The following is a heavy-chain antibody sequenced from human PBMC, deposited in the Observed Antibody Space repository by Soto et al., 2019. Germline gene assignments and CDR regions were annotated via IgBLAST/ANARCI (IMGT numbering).Heavy chain of an antibody. CDR3: ARVSGIYYYGMDV. CDR1: GGTMISYY. D-gene: IGHD3-10*01. V-gene: IGHV4-34*01. J-gene: IGHJ6*02. CDR2: INHSGST. Sequence: SETHSLTCTVSGGTMISYYWSWIRQPPGKGLEWIGEINHSGSTNYNPSLKSRVTISVDTSKNQFSLKLSSVTAADTAVYYCARVSGIYYYGMDVWGQGTTVTVSS.